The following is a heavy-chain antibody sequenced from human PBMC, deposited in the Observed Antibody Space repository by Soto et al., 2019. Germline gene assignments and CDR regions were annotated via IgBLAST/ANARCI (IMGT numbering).Heavy chain of an antibody. CDR2: MYNTGST. V-gene: IGHV4-59*01. D-gene: IGHD2-2*01. CDR3: ARDLWGSCGTTCYPLDV. J-gene: IGHJ6*02. CDR1: GVSISGYY. Sequence: PSETLSLTCTVSGVSISGYYWSWIRQPPGKGLEWIGYMYNTGSTVYNPSFKSRVTISVDTSKSQFSLRLNSVTAADTAVYYCARDLWGSCGTTCYPLDVRGQGPTVT.